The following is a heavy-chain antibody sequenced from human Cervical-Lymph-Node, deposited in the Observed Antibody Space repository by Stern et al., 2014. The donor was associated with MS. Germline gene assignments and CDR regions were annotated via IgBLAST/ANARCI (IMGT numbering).Heavy chain of an antibody. CDR2: IFYTGST. CDR3: AIADDGFGELAA. V-gene: IGHV4-31*03. Sequence: QVQLQESGPGLVRPSQTLSLSCTVSGASVNSGGYYWTWIRQHPGKGLEWIGYIFYTGSTYYNLSLRSRVTISMDTSKNQFSLRLTSVTAADTAVYYCAIADDGFGELAAWGQGTLVAVSS. CDR1: GASVNSGGYY. D-gene: IGHD3-10*01. J-gene: IGHJ4*02.